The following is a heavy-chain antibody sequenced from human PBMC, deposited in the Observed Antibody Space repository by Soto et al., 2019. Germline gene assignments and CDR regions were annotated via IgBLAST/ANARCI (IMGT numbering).Heavy chain of an antibody. CDR3: AHRPSYCSGYSCYSGFDY. CDR2: IYCDDDK. V-gene: IGHV2-5*02. J-gene: IGHJ4*02. Sequence: QITLKESGPTLVKPTQTLTLTCTFSGFSLSTSGVGVGWIRQPPGKALEWLALIYCDDDKRYSPSLKSRLTITKDTSKNQVVLTKTNMDPVDTATYYCAHRPSYCSGYSCYSGFDYWGQGTLVTVSS. D-gene: IGHD2-15*01. CDR1: GFSLSTSGVG.